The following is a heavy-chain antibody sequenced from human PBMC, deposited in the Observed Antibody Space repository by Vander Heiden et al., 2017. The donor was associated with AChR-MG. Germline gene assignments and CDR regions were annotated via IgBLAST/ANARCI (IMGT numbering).Heavy chain of an antibody. Sequence: EVQLVESGGGLVKPGGSLRLSCAASGFTLSSSSMNWVRQAPGKGLEWGSSISSSSSYIYYADAVKGRFTISRDNAKNSLYLQMNSLRAEDTAVYYCARDLGGYCSGGSCYSLDYWGQGTLVTVSS. J-gene: IGHJ4*02. CDR2: ISSSSSYI. CDR1: GFTLSSSS. CDR3: ARDLGGYCSGGSCYSLDY. V-gene: IGHV3-21*01. D-gene: IGHD2-15*01.